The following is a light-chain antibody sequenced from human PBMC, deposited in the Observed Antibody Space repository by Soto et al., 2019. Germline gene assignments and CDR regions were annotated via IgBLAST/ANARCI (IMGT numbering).Light chain of an antibody. V-gene: IGLV2-11*01. CDR1: SSDVGGYNY. J-gene: IGLJ3*02. CDR2: DVS. Sequence: QSALTQPRSVSGSPGQSVTISCTGTSSDVGGYNYVSWYQQHPVKAPKLMIYDVSKRPSGVPDRFSGSKSVNTTSLTISGLQGEAETDYYCCSYAGSYTWVLGGGTKLTVL. CDR3: CSYAGSYTWV.